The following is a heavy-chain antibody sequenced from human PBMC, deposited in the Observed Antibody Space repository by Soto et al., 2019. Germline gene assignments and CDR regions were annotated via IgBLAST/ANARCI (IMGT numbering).Heavy chain of an antibody. CDR3: ARVTPGNNLYYFYGLDV. D-gene: IGHD1-1*01. J-gene: IGHJ6*02. Sequence: GGSLRLSCVASGFTFGTYAIHWVRLAPGKGLQWVALISYEGSNTYYADSVKGRFTVSRDNSENTLYLQMNSLRPEDTGVYYCARVTPGNNLYYFYGLDVWGQGTSVTVSS. V-gene: IGHV3-30-3*01. CDR2: ISYEGSNT. CDR1: GFTFGTYA.